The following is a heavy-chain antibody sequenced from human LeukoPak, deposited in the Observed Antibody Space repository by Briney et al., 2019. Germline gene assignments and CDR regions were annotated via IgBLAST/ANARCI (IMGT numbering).Heavy chain of an antibody. CDR1: GFTFSSYA. CDR2: IKQDGSEK. D-gene: IGHD5-18*01. CDR3: ASERLGYSYGYGFDY. V-gene: IGHV3-7*01. Sequence: GGSLRLSCAASGFTFSSYAMSWVRQAPGKGLEWVANIKQDGSEKYYVDSVKGRFTISRDNAKNSLYLQMNSLRAEDTAVYYCASERLGYSYGYGFDYWGQGTLVTVSS. J-gene: IGHJ4*02.